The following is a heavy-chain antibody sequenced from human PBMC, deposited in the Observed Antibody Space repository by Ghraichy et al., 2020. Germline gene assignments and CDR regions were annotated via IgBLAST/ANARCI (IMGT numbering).Heavy chain of an antibody. CDR2: ILYSGSA. J-gene: IGHJ4*02. CDR3: ARLDTSGYYRGNFDY. V-gene: IGHV4-39*01. CDR1: GGSISSTSYY. Sequence: SQTLSLTCTVSGGSISSTSYYWGWIRQPPGKGLEWIGTILYSGSAYYNLSLKSRVTISVDTSKNQFSLKLSSVTAADAAVYYCARLDTSGYYRGNFDYWGQGTLVTVSS. D-gene: IGHD3-22*01.